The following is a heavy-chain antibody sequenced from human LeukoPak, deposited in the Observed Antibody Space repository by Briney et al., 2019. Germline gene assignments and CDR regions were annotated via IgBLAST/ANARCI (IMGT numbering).Heavy chain of an antibody. CDR2: IYYSGST. CDR3: ARAPPEGYLDY. V-gene: IGHV4-59*01. CDR1: GGSISSYY. D-gene: IGHD6-13*01. J-gene: IGHJ4*02. Sequence: PSETLSLTCTVPGGSISSYYWSWIRQPPGKGLEWIGYIYYSGSTNYNPSLKSRVTISVDTSKNQFSLKLNSVTAADTAVYYCARAPPEGYLDYWGQGTLVAVSS.